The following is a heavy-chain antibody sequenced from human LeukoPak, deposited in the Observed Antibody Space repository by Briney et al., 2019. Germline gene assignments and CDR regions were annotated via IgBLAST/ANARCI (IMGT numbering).Heavy chain of an antibody. J-gene: IGHJ4*02. CDR2: ISGSGGST. D-gene: IGHD3-9*01. CDR1: GFTFSSYA. CDR3: AKPTYYVILTGYSPYSD. Sequence: GGSLRLSCAASGFTFSSYAMSWVRQAPGKGLEWVSAISGSGGSTYYADSVKGRFTISRDNSKNTLYLQMNSLRAEDTAVYYCAKPTYYVILTGYSPYSDWGQGTLVTVSS. V-gene: IGHV3-23*01.